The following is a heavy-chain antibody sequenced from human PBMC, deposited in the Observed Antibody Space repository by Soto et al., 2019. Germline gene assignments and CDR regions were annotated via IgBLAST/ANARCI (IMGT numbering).Heavy chain of an antibody. J-gene: IGHJ6*02. V-gene: IGHV3-11*01. CDR3: ARDNRSFLNGYYRRYDYYGMDV. D-gene: IGHD3-9*01. CDR2: TGRSLYPI. CDR1: GFSFSDYY. Sequence: PGGSLRLSCAASGFSFSDYYVNWIRQAPGKGLEWISYTGRSLYPIYYADSVKGRFSISRDSAKNSVFLQMNSLRVEDTAVYYCARDNRSFLNGYYRRYDYYGMDVWGRGTTVIVSS.